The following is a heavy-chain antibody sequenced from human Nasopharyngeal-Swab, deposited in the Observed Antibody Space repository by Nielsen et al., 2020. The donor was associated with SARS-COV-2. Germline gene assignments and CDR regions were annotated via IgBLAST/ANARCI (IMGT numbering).Heavy chain of an antibody. CDR1: GYTFSKYA. CDR3: ARGRDASGSSFDY. J-gene: IGHJ4*02. V-gene: IGHV1-18*01. Sequence: ASVKVSCKASGYTFSKYAMNWVRQAPGQGLEWMGWISPYNGQAIYAQIFQGRVTLTTDTSSSAAYMELRSLRSDDSALYFCARGRDASGSSFDYWGQGTLVTVSS. D-gene: IGHD3-10*01. CDR2: ISPYNGQA.